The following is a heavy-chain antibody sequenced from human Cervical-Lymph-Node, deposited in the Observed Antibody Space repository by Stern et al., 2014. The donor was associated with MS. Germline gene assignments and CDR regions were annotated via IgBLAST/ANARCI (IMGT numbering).Heavy chain of an antibody. J-gene: IGHJ4*02. D-gene: IGHD5-24*01. Sequence: ESGPTLVKPTQTLTLTCTFSGFSLSTSGVGVGWIRQPPGKALEGLALIYWDDDKRYSPSLKSRLTITKDTSKNQVVLTMTNMDPVDTATYYCAHTKRWLQFVPFDYWGQGTLVTVSS. CDR1: GFSLSTSGVG. V-gene: IGHV2-5*02. CDR3: AHTKRWLQFVPFDY. CDR2: IYWDDDK.